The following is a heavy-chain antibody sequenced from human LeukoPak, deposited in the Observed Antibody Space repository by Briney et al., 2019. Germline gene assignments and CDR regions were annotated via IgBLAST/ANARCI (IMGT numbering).Heavy chain of an antibody. J-gene: IGHJ6*03. CDR1: GGSISSYY. V-gene: IGHV4-59*01. Sequence: PSETLSLTCIVSGGSISSYYWSWIRQPPGKGLEWIGYIYYSGSSNYNPSLKSRVTISVDTSKNHFSLRLSSVTAADTAVYYCARTTMVRGTYYMDVWGKGTTVTVSS. CDR2: IYYSGSS. D-gene: IGHD3-10*01. CDR3: ARTTMVRGTYYMDV.